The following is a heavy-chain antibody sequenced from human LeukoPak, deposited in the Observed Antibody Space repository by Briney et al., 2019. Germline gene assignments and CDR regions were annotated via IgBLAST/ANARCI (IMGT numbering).Heavy chain of an antibody. CDR1: GGSVSSGNYY. Sequence: PSETLSLTCTVSGGSVSSGNYYWSWILQPPGNGLEWIGYIYYSGSTNYNPSLKSRVTMSVDTSKNQFSLKLTSVTAADTAVYYCARRSGYSPNWFDPWGQGTLVTVSS. CDR2: IYYSGST. CDR3: ARRSGYSPNWFDP. J-gene: IGHJ5*02. D-gene: IGHD3-3*01. V-gene: IGHV4-61*01.